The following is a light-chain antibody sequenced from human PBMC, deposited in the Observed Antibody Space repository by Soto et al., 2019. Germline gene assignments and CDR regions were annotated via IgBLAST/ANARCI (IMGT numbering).Light chain of an antibody. Sequence: EIVVTQSPATLSLSPVERATLSCRASQSVKTFLVWYQQRPGQAPRLLIHDASHRAAGIPARFSGSGFGTDFTLTISSLEPEDAAVYYCQQRSNWPPITFGQGTRLEIK. CDR2: DAS. J-gene: IGKJ5*01. CDR3: QQRSNWPPIT. CDR1: QSVKTF. V-gene: IGKV3-11*01.